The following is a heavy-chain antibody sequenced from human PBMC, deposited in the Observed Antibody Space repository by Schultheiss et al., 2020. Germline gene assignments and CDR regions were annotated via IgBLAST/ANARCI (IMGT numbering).Heavy chain of an antibody. Sequence: LRLSCTVSGGSISSGSYYWSWIRQPAGKGLEWIGRIYTSGSTNYNPSLKSRVTISVDTSKNQFSLKLSSVTAADTAVYYCARESGDYRRRDYYYYYMDVWGKGTTVTVSS. CDR1: GGSISSGSYY. J-gene: IGHJ6*03. CDR3: ARESGDYRRRDYYYYYMDV. D-gene: IGHD7-27*01. V-gene: IGHV4-61*02. CDR2: IYTSGST.